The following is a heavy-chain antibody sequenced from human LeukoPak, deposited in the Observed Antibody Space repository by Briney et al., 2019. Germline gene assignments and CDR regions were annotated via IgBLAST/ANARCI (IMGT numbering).Heavy chain of an antibody. V-gene: IGHV3-30*18. J-gene: IGHJ3*02. CDR3: AKENRLTYYYDSSGNWI. Sequence: GRSLRLSCAASGFTFSSYGMHWVRQAPGKGPEWVAVISYDGSNKYYADSVKGRFTISRDNSKNTLYLQMNSLRAEDTAVYYCAKENRLTYYYDSSGNWIWGQGTMVTVSS. CDR2: ISYDGSNK. CDR1: GFTFSSYG. D-gene: IGHD3-22*01.